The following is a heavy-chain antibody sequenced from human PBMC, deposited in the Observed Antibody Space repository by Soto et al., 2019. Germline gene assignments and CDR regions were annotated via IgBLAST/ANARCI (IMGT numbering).Heavy chain of an antibody. V-gene: IGHV4-39*01. D-gene: IGHD2-15*01. Sequence: PSETLSLTSSVSDCSISSTKYYWGWIRQPPGKGLEWIGSIYYSGSTYYNPSLKSRVTISVDTSKNQFSLKLSSVTAADTAVYYCARHTPAISISDHWGQG. CDR3: ARHTPAISISDH. CDR2: IYYSGST. J-gene: IGHJ1*01. CDR1: DCSISSTKYY.